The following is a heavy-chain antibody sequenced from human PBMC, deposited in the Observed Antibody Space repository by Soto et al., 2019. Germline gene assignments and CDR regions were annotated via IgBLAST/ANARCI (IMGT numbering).Heavy chain of an antibody. D-gene: IGHD2-15*01. V-gene: IGHV4-39*01. CDR2: IHYSAST. J-gene: IGHJ4*02. CDR3: ARHVFNCGGGSCDGPKPRLWTYYFDY. CDR1: GGSIGRSSHY. Sequence: QLQLQESGPGLVKPSETLSIICTVSGGSIGRSSHYWGWIRQPPGKGLEWIGNIHYSASTYYNTSLKGRVTIPVDTSKNQCSLKLNSVTAADPAVYFCARHVFNCGGGSCDGPKPRLWTYYFDYWGQGTLVTVSS.